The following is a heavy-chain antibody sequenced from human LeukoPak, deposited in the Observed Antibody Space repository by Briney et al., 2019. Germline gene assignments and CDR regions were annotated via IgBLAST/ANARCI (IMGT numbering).Heavy chain of an antibody. CDR3: AGLYSGYDGLRY. D-gene: IGHD5-12*01. V-gene: IGHV4-59*01. J-gene: IGHJ4*02. Sequence: SETLSLTCTVSRGSISSYYWSWIRQPPGKGLEWIGYIYYSGSTNYNPSLKSRVTISVDTSKNQFSLKLSSVTAADTAVYYCAGLYSGYDGLRYWGQGTLVTVSS. CDR1: RGSISSYY. CDR2: IYYSGST.